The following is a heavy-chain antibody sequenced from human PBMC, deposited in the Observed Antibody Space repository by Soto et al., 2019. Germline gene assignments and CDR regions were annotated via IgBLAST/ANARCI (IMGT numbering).Heavy chain of an antibody. CDR1: GFTFGDYA. CDR2: IRSKAYGGTT. Sequence: PGGSLRLSCTASGFTFGDYAMSWFRQAPGKGLEWVGFIRSKAYGGTTEYAESVKGRFTISRDDSKSIAYLQMNSLKTEDTAVYYCTRDYPTPVLWFGELPTKLFDYWGQGTLVTVS. V-gene: IGHV3-49*03. CDR3: TRDYPTPVLWFGELPTKLFDY. D-gene: IGHD3-10*01. J-gene: IGHJ4*02.